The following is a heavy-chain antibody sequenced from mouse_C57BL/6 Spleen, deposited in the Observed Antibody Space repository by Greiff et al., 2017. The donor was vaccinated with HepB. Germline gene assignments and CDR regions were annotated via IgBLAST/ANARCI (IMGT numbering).Heavy chain of an antibody. J-gene: IGHJ4*01. V-gene: IGHV5-4*01. Sequence: DVKLVESGGGLVKPGGSLKLSCAASGFTFSSYAMSWVRQTPEKRLEWVATISDGGSYTYYPDNVKGRFTISRDNAKNNLYLQMSHLKSEDTAMYYCARDNAPMDYWGQVTSVTVSS. CDR3: ARDNAPMDY. CDR1: GFTFSSYA. CDR2: ISDGGSYT.